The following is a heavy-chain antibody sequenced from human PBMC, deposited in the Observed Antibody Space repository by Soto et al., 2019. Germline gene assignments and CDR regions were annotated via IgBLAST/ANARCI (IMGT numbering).Heavy chain of an antibody. CDR3: AHSLIGYYYDSSGSNWFDP. CDR1: GFSLSTSGVG. Sequence: QITLKESGPTLVKPTQTLTLTCTFSGFSLSTSGVGVGWIRQPPGKALEWLALIYWDDDKRYSPSLKSRLTNTKDNSKNQVVLKKTNMDPVDTATYYCAHSLIGYYYDSSGSNWFDPWGQGTLVTVSS. D-gene: IGHD3-22*01. V-gene: IGHV2-5*02. J-gene: IGHJ5*02. CDR2: IYWDDDK.